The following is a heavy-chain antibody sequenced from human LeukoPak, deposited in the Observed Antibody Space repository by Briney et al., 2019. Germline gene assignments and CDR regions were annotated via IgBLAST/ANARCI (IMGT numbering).Heavy chain of an antibody. D-gene: IGHD2-15*01. CDR2: IYYSGST. J-gene: IGHJ4*02. CDR1: GGSISSYY. Sequence: SETLSLTCTVSGGSISSYYWSWIRQPPGKGLEWIGYIYYSGSTNYNPSLKSRVTISVDTSKNQFPLKLSSVTAADTAVYYCARSYCSGGSCYSLYWGQGTLVTVSS. CDR3: ARSYCSGGSCYSLY. V-gene: IGHV4-59*01.